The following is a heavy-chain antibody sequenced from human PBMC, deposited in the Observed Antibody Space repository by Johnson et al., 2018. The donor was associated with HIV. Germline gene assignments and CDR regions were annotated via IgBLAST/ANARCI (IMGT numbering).Heavy chain of an antibody. V-gene: IGHV3-53*01. CDR3: ARGISRYYGSGSAPGDGAFDI. CDR1: GFTVSSNY. J-gene: IGHJ3*02. CDR2: IYSGGST. D-gene: IGHD3-10*01. Sequence: VQLVESGGGLIQPGGSLRLSCAASGFTVSSNYMSWVRQAPGKGLEWVSVIYSGGSTYYADSVKGRFTISSDTSKNTLYLQMNRLRAEDTAVYYCARGISRYYGSGSAPGDGAFDIWGQGTMVTVSS.